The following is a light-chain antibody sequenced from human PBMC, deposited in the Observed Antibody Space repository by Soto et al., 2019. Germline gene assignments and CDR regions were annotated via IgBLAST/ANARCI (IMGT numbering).Light chain of an antibody. CDR3: CSHAGSSTVV. J-gene: IGLJ2*01. CDR2: EGT. CDR1: SSDVGSYNL. Sequence: QSALTQPASVSGSPGQSITISCTGTSSDVGSYNLVSWYQQHPGKAPKLMIYEGTKRPSGVSNRLSGSKSGNTASLTISGLQAEDEADYYCCSHAGSSTVVFGGGTQLTVL. V-gene: IGLV2-23*01.